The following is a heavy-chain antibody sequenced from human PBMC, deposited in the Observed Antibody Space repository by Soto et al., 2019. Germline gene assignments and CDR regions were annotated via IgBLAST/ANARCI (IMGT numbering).Heavy chain of an antibody. D-gene: IGHD3-3*01. J-gene: IGHJ5*02. CDR1: GGSISSYY. V-gene: IGHV4-59*01. Sequence: SETLSLTCTVSGGSISSYYWSWIRQPPGKGLEWIGYIYYSGSTNYNPSLKSRVTISVDTSKNQFSLKLSSVTAADTAGYYCAREGIFGFDPWGQGTLVTVSS. CDR2: IYYSGST. CDR3: AREGIFGFDP.